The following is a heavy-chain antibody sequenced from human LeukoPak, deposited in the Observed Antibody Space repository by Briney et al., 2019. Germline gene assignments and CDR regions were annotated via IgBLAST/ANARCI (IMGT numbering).Heavy chain of an antibody. Sequence: GGSLRLSCAASGFTFSSYAMSWVRQAPGKGLEWVSAISGSGGSTYYADSVKGRFTISRDNSKNTLYLQMNSLRAEDTAVYYCARLEGYYYDSSGYHWGQGTLVTVSS. J-gene: IGHJ4*02. CDR3: ARLEGYYYDSSGYH. CDR2: ISGSGGST. V-gene: IGHV3-23*01. D-gene: IGHD3-22*01. CDR1: GFTFSSYA.